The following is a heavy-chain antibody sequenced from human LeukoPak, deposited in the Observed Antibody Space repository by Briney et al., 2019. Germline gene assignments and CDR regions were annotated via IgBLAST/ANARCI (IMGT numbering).Heavy chain of an antibody. V-gene: IGHV4-39*07. CDR1: GGSISSSSYY. D-gene: IGHD2-2*01. CDR3: ARDCSGTSCYQGIDY. CDR2: IYYSGST. J-gene: IGHJ4*02. Sequence: PSETLSLTCTVSGGSISSSSYYWGWIRQPPGKGLEWIGSIYYSGSTYYNPSLKSRVTISVDTSKNQFSLKLSSVTAADTAVYYCARDCSGTSCYQGIDYWGQGTLVTVSS.